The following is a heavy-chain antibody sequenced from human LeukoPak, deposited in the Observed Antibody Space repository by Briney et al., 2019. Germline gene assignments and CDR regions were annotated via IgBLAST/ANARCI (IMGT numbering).Heavy chain of an antibody. CDR2: IYYSGST. J-gene: IGHJ3*02. CDR1: GGSISSGGYY. CDR3: ARDRDSYGYSAFDI. V-gene: IGHV4-31*03. D-gene: IGHD5-18*01. Sequence: NPSETLSLTCTVSGGSISSGGYYWSWIRQHPGKGLEWIGYIYYSGSTYYNPSLKSRVTISVDTSKNQFSLKLSSVTAADTAVYYCARDRDSYGYSAFDIWGQGTMVTVSS.